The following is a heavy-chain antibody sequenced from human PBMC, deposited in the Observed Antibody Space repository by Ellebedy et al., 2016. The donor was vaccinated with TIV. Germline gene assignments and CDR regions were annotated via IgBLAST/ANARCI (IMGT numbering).Heavy chain of an antibody. CDR2: IRYDSSNE. CDR1: GFNFNMYG. V-gene: IGHV3-30*02. CDR3: ATGPSAISRY. J-gene: IGHJ4*02. Sequence: GESLKISCEASGFNFNMYGIHWVRQAPGKGLEWVAFIRYDSSNEYYADSVKGRFTISRDNSKNTLFLQMNSLRGEDTAVYFCATGPSAISRYWGQGALVTVSS. D-gene: IGHD3-3*02.